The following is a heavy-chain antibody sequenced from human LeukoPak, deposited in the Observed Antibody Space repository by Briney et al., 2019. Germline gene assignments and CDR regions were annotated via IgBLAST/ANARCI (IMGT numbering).Heavy chain of an antibody. CDR1: AYSISSGYY. CDR3: ARSPVSSPRFDP. J-gene: IGHJ5*02. V-gene: IGHV4-38-2*02. CDR2: LSHSGST. Sequence: SETLSLTCTVSAYSISSGYYWGWIRQPPGKGLEWIGSLSHSGSTYYNPSLKSRVTISVDTSKNQFSLKLSSVTAADTAVYYCARSPVSSPRFDPWGQGTLVTVSS. D-gene: IGHD6-13*01.